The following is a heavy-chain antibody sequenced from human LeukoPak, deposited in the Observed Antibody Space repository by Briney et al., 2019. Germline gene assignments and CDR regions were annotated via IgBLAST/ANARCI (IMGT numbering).Heavy chain of an antibody. CDR1: GFTFSSYS. Sequence: NPGGSLRLSCAASGFTFSSYSMNWVRQAPGKGLEWVSSISSSSSYIYYADSVKGRFTISRDNAKNSLYLQMNSLRAEDTAVYYCATRPSNYGWFDPWGQGTLVTVSS. J-gene: IGHJ5*02. CDR3: ATRPSNYGWFDP. V-gene: IGHV3-21*01. CDR2: ISSSSSYI. D-gene: IGHD4-11*01.